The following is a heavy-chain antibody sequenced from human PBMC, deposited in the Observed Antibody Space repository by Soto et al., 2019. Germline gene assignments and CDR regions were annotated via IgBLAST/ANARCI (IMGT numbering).Heavy chain of an antibody. D-gene: IGHD5-18*01. V-gene: IGHV1-69*04. CDR3: ARDLEGGRGYSYGDY. J-gene: IGHJ4*02. CDR2: IIPILGIA. Sequence: ASVKVSCKASGGTFSSYTISWVRQAPGQGLEWMGRIIPILGIANYAQKFQGRVTITADKSTSTAYMELSSLRSEDTAVYCCARDLEGGRGYSYGDYWGQGTLVTVSS. CDR1: GGTFSSYT.